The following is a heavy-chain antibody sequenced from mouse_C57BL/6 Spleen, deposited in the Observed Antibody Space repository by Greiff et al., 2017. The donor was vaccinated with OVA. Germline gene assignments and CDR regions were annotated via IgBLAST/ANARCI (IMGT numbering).Heavy chain of an antibody. CDR2: IDPETGGT. V-gene: IGHV1-15*01. CDR3: TRGDYGSSAGYFDV. CDR1: GYTFTDYE. Sequence: QVQLQQSGAELVRPGASVTLSCKASGYTFTDYEMHWVKQTPVHGLEWIGAIDPETGGTAYNQKFKGKAILTADNSSSTAYMELRSLTSEDSAVYYCTRGDYGSSAGYFDVWGTGTTVTVSS. D-gene: IGHD1-1*01. J-gene: IGHJ1*03.